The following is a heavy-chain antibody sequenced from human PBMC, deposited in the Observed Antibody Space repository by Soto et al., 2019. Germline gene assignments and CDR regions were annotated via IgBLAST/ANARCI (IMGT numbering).Heavy chain of an antibody. J-gene: IGHJ4*02. CDR1: GFTFSSYA. CDR3: VKDRYYDSSGYYYYFDY. V-gene: IGHV3-64D*09. CDR2: ISSNGGST. Sequence: GGSLRLSCSASGFTFSSYAMHWVRQAPGKGLEYVSAISSNGGSTYYADSVKGRFTISRDNSKNTLYLQMSSLRAEDTVLYYCVKDRYYDSSGYYYYFDYWGQGALVTVSS. D-gene: IGHD3-22*01.